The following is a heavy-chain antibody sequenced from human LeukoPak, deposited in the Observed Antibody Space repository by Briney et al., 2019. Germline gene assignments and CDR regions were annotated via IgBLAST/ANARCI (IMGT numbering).Heavy chain of an antibody. V-gene: IGHV3-64*01. CDR2: ISPNGGNT. CDR3: AKALNYWYFDL. J-gene: IGHJ2*01. CDR1: GFTFSRYT. Sequence: GGSLRLSCAASGFTFSRYTMHWVRQAPGKGLESVSAISPNGGNTYYVNSVKGRFIISRDNSKNTLYLQMNSLRAEDTATYYCAKALNYWYFDLWGRGNLVTVSS.